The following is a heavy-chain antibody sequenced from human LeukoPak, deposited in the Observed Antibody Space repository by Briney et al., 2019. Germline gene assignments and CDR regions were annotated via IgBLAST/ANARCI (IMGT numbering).Heavy chain of an antibody. CDR3: ARYGFYGDYKFYYYYYYGMDV. Sequence: GGSLRLSCAASGFTFSSYSMNWVRQAPGKGLEWVSSISSSSSYIYYADSVKGRFTISRDNAKNSLYLQMNSLRAEDTAVYYCARYGFYGDYKFYYYYYYGMDVWGQGTTVTVSS. V-gene: IGHV3-21*01. CDR1: GFTFSSYS. D-gene: IGHD4-17*01. CDR2: ISSSSSYI. J-gene: IGHJ6*02.